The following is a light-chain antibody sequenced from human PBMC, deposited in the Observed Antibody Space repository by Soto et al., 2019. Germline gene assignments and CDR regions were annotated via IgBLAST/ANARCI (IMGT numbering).Light chain of an antibody. V-gene: IGLV2-14*03. CDR3: TSYKRGPIYV. CDR1: SSDVGGSDY. Sequence: QSALTQPASVSGSPGQSITVSCTGSSSDVGGSDYISWYQQHPGKDPRLIIYGVSDRPSGVSSRFSGSKSGNTASLTISGLQPEYEAHYYCTSYKRGPIYVFGTGTKLTVL. CDR2: GVS. J-gene: IGLJ1*01.